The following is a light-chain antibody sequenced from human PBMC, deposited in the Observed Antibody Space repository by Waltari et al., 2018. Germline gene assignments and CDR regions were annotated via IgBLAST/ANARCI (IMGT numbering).Light chain of an antibody. CDR1: QSISSY. V-gene: IGKV1-39*01. CDR2: AAS. J-gene: IGKJ1*01. Sequence: IQMTQSPSSLSASVGDSVTITCRASQSISSYLNWYQQKPGKAPKLLIYAASSLQSGVPSRFSGSGSGTDFTLTISSLQPEDFATYYCQQSYSTPPTFGQGTKVEIK. CDR3: QQSYSTPPT.